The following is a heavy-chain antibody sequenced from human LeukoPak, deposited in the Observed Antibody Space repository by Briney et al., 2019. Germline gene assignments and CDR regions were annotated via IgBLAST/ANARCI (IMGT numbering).Heavy chain of an antibody. J-gene: IGHJ5*02. CDR3: ATYHYDSSGYFRWFDP. CDR1: GFTFNNYA. V-gene: IGHV3-23*01. D-gene: IGHD3-22*01. Sequence: GGSLRLSFAAPGFTFNNYAMSLVRQAPGGGPEWVSSIRGIGGTTNYADSVKGRFTISRDNSKNTLDLQIHSLRAEDTAVYYCATYHYDSSGYFRWFDPWGQGTLVTVSS. CDR2: IRGIGGTT.